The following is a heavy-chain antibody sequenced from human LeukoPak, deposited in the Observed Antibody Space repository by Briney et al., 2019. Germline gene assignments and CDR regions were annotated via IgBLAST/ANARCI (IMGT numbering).Heavy chain of an antibody. D-gene: IGHD6-13*01. J-gene: IGHJ4*02. CDR1: GGTISSSSYY. V-gene: IGHV4-39*07. CDR3: ARGTVVAASSFDY. CDR2: IYYSGST. Sequence: SETLSLTCTVSGGTISSSSYYWGWIRQPPGKGLEWNGSIYYSGSTYYNPSLKSRVTISVDTSKNQFSLKLSSVTAADTAVYYCARGTVVAASSFDYWGQGTLVTVSS.